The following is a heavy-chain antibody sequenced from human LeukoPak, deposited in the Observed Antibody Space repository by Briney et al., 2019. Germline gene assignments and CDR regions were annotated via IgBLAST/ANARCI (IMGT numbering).Heavy chain of an antibody. CDR1: GGSISSYY. Sequence: SETLSLTCTVSGGSISSYYWSWIRQPAGKGLEWIGRIYTSGSTNYNPSLKSRVIMSVDTSKNQFSLKLSSVTAADTAVYYCARDRYRVVAGPFDYWGQGTLVTVSS. J-gene: IGHJ4*02. D-gene: IGHD6-19*01. CDR2: IYTSGST. V-gene: IGHV4-4*07. CDR3: ARDRYRVVAGPFDY.